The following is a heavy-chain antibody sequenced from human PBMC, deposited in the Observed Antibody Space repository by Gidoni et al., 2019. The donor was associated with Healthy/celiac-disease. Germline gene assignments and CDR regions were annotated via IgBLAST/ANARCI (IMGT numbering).Heavy chain of an antibody. CDR3: AKGSGSGRTYYFDY. V-gene: IGHV3-23*01. Sequence: EVQLLESGGGLVQPGGSLRLSCAASGFPFSSYAMSWVRQAPEKGLEWVSAISGSGGSTYYADSVKGRFTISRDNSKNTLYLQMNSLRAEDTAVYYCAKGSGSGRTYYFDYWGQGTLVTVSS. D-gene: IGHD3-10*01. J-gene: IGHJ4*02. CDR1: GFPFSSYA. CDR2: ISGSGGST.